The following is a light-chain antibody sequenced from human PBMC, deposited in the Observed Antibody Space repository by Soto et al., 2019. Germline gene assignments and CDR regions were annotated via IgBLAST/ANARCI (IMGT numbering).Light chain of an antibody. V-gene: IGKV3-20*01. CDR2: GAS. Sequence: EIVLTQSPATLSLSPGERATLSCRASQSVSRNLAWYQQKPGQAPRLLIYGASTRATGIPDRFTGSGSGTDFTLTISRLEPEDFAVYYCQQYVSSPWAFGQGTKVDIK. CDR1: QSVSRN. J-gene: IGKJ1*01. CDR3: QQYVSSPWA.